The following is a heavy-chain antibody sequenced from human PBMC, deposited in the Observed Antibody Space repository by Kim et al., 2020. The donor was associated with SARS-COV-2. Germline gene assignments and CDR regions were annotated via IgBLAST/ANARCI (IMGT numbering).Heavy chain of an antibody. Sequence: SETLSLTCTVSGGSISSGGYYWSWIRQHPGKGLEWIGYIYYSGSTYYNPSLKSRVTISVDTSKNQFSLKLSSVTAADTAVYYCARFRDHYYDTSGPFDIWGQGTMVTVSS. CDR2: IYYSGST. D-gene: IGHD3-22*01. V-gene: IGHV4-31*03. J-gene: IGHJ3*02. CDR1: GGSISSGGYY. CDR3: ARFRDHYYDTSGPFDI.